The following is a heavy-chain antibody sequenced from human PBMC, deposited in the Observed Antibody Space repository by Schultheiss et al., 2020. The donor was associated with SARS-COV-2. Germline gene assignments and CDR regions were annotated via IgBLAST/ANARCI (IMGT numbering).Heavy chain of an antibody. J-gene: IGHJ5*02. D-gene: IGHD6-13*01. Sequence: SETLSLTCTVSRGSISHSSWNWIRQPAGKGLEWIGRIYIRGSTNYNPSLKSRVIMSLDTSNSQFSLKLNSVTAADTAVYYCARGVISSSWYHWGQGTLVTVSS. V-gene: IGHV4-4*07. CDR3: ARGVISSSWYH. CDR2: IYIRGST. CDR1: RGSISHSS.